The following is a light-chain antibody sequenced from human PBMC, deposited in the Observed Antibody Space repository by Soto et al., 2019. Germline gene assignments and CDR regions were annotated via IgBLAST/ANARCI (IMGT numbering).Light chain of an antibody. Sequence: EIVMTQSPVTLSLSPGDRATLSCRASQIVASNLAWVQQKPGQAPRLLIYGASATATGIPARFSGSGSGTEFTITIRSLKSEDFAVYSCQQYNNWPRTFGQGTKVEIK. CDR1: QIVASN. J-gene: IGKJ1*01. CDR2: GAS. CDR3: QQYNNWPRT. V-gene: IGKV3-15*01.